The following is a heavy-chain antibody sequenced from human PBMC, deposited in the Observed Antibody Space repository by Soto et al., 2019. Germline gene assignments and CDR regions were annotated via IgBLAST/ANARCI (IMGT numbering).Heavy chain of an antibody. CDR3: ARNDRAYDSSDHYPD. D-gene: IGHD3-22*01. Sequence: QVHLVQSGAEVKKPGSSVKVSCKASRGTFSNYGINWVRQAPGQGLEWMGGIIPMFRSANYAQKFQDRVTITADESTSTAYMELSSLRSEDTAVYYCARNDRAYDSSDHYPDRGQGTLVTVAS. CDR1: RGTFSNYG. V-gene: IGHV1-69*01. J-gene: IGHJ4*02. CDR2: IIPMFRSA.